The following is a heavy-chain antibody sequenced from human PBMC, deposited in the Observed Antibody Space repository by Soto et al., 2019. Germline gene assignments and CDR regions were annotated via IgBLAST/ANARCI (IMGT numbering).Heavy chain of an antibody. Sequence: QVQLQQWGAGLLKPSETLSLTCAVYGGSFSCYYWSWIRQPPGKGLEWIGEINHSGSTNYNPSLKSRVTISVDTSKNQFSLKLSSVTAADTAVYYCARGTQGYSSSPQYYYYMDVWGKGTTVTVSS. V-gene: IGHV4-34*01. D-gene: IGHD6-6*01. CDR3: ARGTQGYSSSPQYYYYMDV. J-gene: IGHJ6*03. CDR1: GGSFSCYY. CDR2: INHSGST.